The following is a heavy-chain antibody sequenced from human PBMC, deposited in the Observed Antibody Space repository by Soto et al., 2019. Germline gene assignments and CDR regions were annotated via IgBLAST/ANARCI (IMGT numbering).Heavy chain of an antibody. CDR2: ISWNSGNL. CDR1: GFTFDEYA. J-gene: IGHJ4*02. CDR3: AKHMIRYNFGSGFDY. D-gene: IGHD3-9*01. V-gene: IGHV3-9*01. Sequence: LRLSCAASGFTFDEYAMHWVRQVPGKGLEWVSGISWNSGNLGYADSVKGRFTISRDNAKTSLYLQMNSLRVEDTALYYCAKHMIRYNFGSGFDYWGQGALATVSS.